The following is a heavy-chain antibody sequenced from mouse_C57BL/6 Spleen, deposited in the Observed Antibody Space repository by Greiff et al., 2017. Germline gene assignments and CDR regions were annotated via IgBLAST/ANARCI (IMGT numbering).Heavy chain of an antibody. D-gene: IGHD2-3*01. J-gene: IGHJ3*01. CDR3: ARTVGNGYYGWFAY. Sequence: VQLQQSGPELVKPGASVKISCKASGYSFTRYYIHWVKQRPGQGLEWIGWIYPGSGNPKYNEKFKGKATLTADTSSSTAYMQLSSLTSEDSAVYYCARTVGNGYYGWFAYWGQGTLVTVSA. CDR1: GYSFTRYY. V-gene: IGHV1-66*01. CDR2: IYPGSGNP.